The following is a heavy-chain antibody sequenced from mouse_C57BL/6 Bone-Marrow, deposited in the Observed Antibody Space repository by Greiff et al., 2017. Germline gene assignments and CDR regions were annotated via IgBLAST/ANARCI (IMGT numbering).Heavy chain of an antibody. J-gene: IGHJ4*01. CDR1: GYAFSSSW. V-gene: IGHV1-82*01. D-gene: IGHD3-2*02. CDR2: IYPGDGDT. CDR3: ARGSGTLCYAMDY. Sequence: QVQLKESGPELVKPGASVKISCKASGYAFSSSWMNWVKQRPGTGLEWIGRIYPGDGDTNYNGKFKGKATLTAAKSSSTAYMQLSSLTSEDSAVYFCARGSGTLCYAMDYWGQGTSVTVSA.